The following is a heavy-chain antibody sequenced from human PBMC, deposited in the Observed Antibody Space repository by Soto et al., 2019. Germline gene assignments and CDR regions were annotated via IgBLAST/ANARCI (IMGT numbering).Heavy chain of an antibody. J-gene: IGHJ5*02. CDR1: GYTFTSYA. V-gene: IGHV1-3*01. CDR2: INAGNGNT. Sequence: QVQLVQSGAEVKKPGASVKVSCKASGYTFTSYAMHWVRQAPGQRLEWMGWINAGNGNTKYSQKVQGRVTITRDTSASTAYMELSSLRSEDTAVYYCARDRVGWSSTSCYARGVNWFDPWGQGTLVTVSS. CDR3: ARDRVGWSSTSCYARGVNWFDP. D-gene: IGHD2-2*01.